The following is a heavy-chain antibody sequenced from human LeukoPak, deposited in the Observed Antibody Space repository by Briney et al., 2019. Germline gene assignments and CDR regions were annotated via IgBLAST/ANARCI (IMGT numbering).Heavy chain of an antibody. J-gene: IGHJ4*02. CDR2: ISGSGGST. CDR1: GFTFSSYA. Sequence: GGSLRLSCAASGFTFSSYAMSWVRQAPGKGLEWVSAISGSGGSTYYADSVKGRFTISRGNAKNSLYLQMNSLRAEDTAVYYCAREDSYYYGSGSYPFDYWGQGTLVTVSS. CDR3: AREDSYYYGSGSYPFDY. D-gene: IGHD3-10*01. V-gene: IGHV3-23*01.